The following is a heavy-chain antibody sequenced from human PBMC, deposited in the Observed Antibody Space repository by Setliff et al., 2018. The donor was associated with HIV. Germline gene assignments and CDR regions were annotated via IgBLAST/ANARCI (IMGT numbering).Heavy chain of an antibody. J-gene: IGHJ6*03. V-gene: IGHV1-46*01. CDR1: GYTFPSFY. D-gene: IGHD5-18*01. CDR2: INPTSGNT. Sequence: EASVKVSCKASGYTFPSFYVHWVRQAPGQGLEWMGIINPTSGNTTYAQNFQGRVTLTRDTSTSTVYMELSRLKSEDTAVYYCARGRRGYASYTDPGYYYYMDVWGKGTTVTVSS. CDR3: ARGRRGYASYTDPGYYYYMDV.